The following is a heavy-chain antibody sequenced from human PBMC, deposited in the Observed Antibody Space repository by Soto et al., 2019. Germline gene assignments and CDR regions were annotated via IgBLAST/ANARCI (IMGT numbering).Heavy chain of an antibody. D-gene: IGHD3-3*01. J-gene: IGHJ6*04. Sequence: SVKVSCTASGGTFSSYAISWVLQAPGQGLEWMGGIIPIFGTANYAQKFQGRVTITADESTSTAYMELSSLRSEDTAVYYCAWSGDHYYYYGMDGSGKRTKVTVSS. CDR3: AWSGDHYYYYGMDG. CDR2: IIPIFGTA. V-gene: IGHV1-69*13. CDR1: GGTFSSYA.